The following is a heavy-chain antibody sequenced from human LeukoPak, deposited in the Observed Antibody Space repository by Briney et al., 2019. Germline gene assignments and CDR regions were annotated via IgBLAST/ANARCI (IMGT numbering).Heavy chain of an antibody. J-gene: IGHJ3*01. CDR1: GGSISYYY. Sequence: SETLSLTCSVSGGSISYYYWSWIRQPPGKGLEWIGFIYYSGSTNYNPSLKSRVTISVDTSKNQFSLNLTSVTTADTAVYYCARVSCSSTSCPRGDALDVWGQGTMVTVSS. CDR2: IYYSGST. V-gene: IGHV4-59*01. D-gene: IGHD2-2*01. CDR3: ARVSCSSTSCPRGDALDV.